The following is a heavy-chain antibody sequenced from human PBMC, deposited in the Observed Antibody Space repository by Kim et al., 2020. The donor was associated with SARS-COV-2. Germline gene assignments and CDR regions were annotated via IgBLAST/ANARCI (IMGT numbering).Heavy chain of an antibody. D-gene: IGHD3-16*01. CDR1: GFTFSSYS. J-gene: IGHJ4*02. V-gene: IGHV3-21*01. Sequence: GGSLRLSCAASGFTFSSYSMNWVRQAPGKGLEWVSSISSSSSYIYYADSVKGRFTISRDNAKNSLYLQMNSLRAEDTAVYYCARDYVAREYYFDYWGQGTLVTVSS. CDR2: ISSSSSYI. CDR3: ARDYVAREYYFDY.